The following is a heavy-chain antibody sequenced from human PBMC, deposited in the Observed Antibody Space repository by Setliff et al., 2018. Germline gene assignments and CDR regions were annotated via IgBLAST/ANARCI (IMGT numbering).Heavy chain of an antibody. CDR3: ARDRRIVGARHAFDI. V-gene: IGHV4-31*03. Sequence: SETLSLTCTVSGGSISSGGYYWSWIRQHPRKGLEWIGYIYYSGSTYYNPSLKSRVTISVDTSKNQFSLKLSSVTAADTAVYYCARDRRIVGARHAFDIWGQGTMVTVSS. CDR1: GGSISSGGYY. D-gene: IGHD1-26*01. CDR2: IYYSGST. J-gene: IGHJ3*02.